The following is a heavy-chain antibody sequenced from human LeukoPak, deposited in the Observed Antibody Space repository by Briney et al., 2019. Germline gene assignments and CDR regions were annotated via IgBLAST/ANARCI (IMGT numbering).Heavy chain of an antibody. Sequence: GGSLRLSCAASGFTFSSYGMHWVRQAPGKGLEWVAVISYDGSNKYYADSVKGRFTISRDNSKHTLYLQMNSLRAEDTAVYYCAKVLQPYYYYYYGMDVWGQGTTVTVSS. D-gene: IGHD2-21*02. V-gene: IGHV3-30*18. CDR3: AKVLQPYYYYYYGMDV. CDR2: ISYDGSNK. J-gene: IGHJ6*02. CDR1: GFTFSSYG.